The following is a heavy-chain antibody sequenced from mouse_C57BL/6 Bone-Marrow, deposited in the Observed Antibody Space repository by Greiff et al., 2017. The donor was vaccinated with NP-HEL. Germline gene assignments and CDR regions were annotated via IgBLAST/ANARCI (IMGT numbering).Heavy chain of an antibody. CDR3: ARITTVVGYAMDY. J-gene: IGHJ4*01. D-gene: IGHD1-1*01. CDR2: INPNNGGT. CDR1: GYTFTDYN. V-gene: IGHV1-22*01. Sequence: EVHLVESGPELVKPGASVKMSCKASGYTFTDYNMHWVKQSHGKSLEWIGYINPNNGGTSYNQKFKGKATLTVNKSSSTAYMELRSLTSEDSAVYYCARITTVVGYAMDYWGQGTSVTVSS.